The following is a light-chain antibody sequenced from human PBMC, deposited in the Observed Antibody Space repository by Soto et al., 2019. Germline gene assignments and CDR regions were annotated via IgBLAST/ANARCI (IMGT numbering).Light chain of an antibody. V-gene: IGLV1-40*01. CDR1: SSNIGAGYD. CDR2: GNS. Sequence: QSVLTQPPSVSGAPGQRVTISCTGSSSNIGAGYDVHWYQQLPGTAPKLLIYGNSNRPSGVPDRFSGSKSGTSASLAITGLQAEDEADYYCQSYDSSLSGYYVFGTGKLTVL. CDR3: QSYDSSLSGYYV. J-gene: IGLJ1*01.